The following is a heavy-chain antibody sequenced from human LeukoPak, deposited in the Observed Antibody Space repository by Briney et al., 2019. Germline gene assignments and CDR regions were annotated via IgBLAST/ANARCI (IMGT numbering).Heavy chain of an antibody. CDR1: GFTFSSYS. D-gene: IGHD3-9*01. CDR3: AKWGDYDVLTGYYDSDY. CDR2: ISSSSSYI. V-gene: IGHV3-21*01. Sequence: GGSLRLSCAASGFTFSSYSMNWVRQAPGKGLEWVSPISSSSSYIYYADSVKGRFTISRDNAKNSLYLQMNSLRAEDTAVYYCAKWGDYDVLTGYYDSDYWGQGTLVTVSS. J-gene: IGHJ4*02.